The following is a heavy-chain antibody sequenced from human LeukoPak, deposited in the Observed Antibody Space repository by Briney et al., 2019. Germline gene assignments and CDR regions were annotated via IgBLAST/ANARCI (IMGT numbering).Heavy chain of an antibody. CDR3: ARHYFDSSGYLHHTDY. CDR1: GGSFSGYY. V-gene: IGHV4-34*01. CDR2: IYYSGST. J-gene: IGHJ4*02. D-gene: IGHD3-22*01. Sequence: SETLSLTCAVYGGSFSGYYWSWIRQPPGKGLEWIGSIYYSGSTYYNPSLKSRVTISVDTSKNQFSLKLSSVTAADTAVYYCARHYFDSSGYLHHTDYWGQGTLVTVSS.